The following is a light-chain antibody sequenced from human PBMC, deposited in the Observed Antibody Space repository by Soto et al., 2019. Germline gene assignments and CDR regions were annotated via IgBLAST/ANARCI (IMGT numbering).Light chain of an antibody. CDR1: QSVSSK. Sequence: ETVMAQSPATLSVSPGETSTLSCRASQSVSSKLAWYQQKPGQAPRLLIHSASTSATGIPARFSGSGSGTEFTLTISSLQSEDFAVYYCQQYNNWPPITFGQGTRLEI. J-gene: IGKJ5*01. CDR3: QQYNNWPPIT. V-gene: IGKV3-15*01. CDR2: SAS.